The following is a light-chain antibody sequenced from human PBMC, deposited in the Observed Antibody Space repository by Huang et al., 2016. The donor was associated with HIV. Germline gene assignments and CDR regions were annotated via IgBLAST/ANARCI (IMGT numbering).Light chain of an antibody. CDR2: NAS. Sequence: EIVLTQSPAFQSVTPKEKVTITCRASQSIGSRLHWYQQKPQQSPKLLIKNASQSIAGVPRRVSGSGSGTDFTLTINGLEAEDTATYYCHQSSAFPLTFGGGTKVEIK. CDR3: HQSSAFPLT. J-gene: IGKJ4*01. V-gene: IGKV6-21*02. CDR1: QSIGSR.